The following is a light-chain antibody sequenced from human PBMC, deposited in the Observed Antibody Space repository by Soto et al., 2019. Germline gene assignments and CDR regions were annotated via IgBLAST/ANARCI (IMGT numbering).Light chain of an antibody. J-gene: IGKJ5*01. CDR3: QQRSNLPLT. V-gene: IGKV3-11*01. CDR1: QSVSSY. Sequence: EIVLTQSPATLSLSPGERATLSCRASQSVSSYLAWYQQKPGQPPRLLIYDASNRATGIPARFSGSGSGTDFTLTISSLEPEDFAVYYCQQRSNLPLTFGQGTRLEIK. CDR2: DAS.